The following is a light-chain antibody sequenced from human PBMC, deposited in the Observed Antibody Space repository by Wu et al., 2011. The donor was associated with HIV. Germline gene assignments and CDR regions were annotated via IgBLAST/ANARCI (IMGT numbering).Light chain of an antibody. V-gene: IGKV3-15*01. J-gene: IGKJ5*01. CDR3: QQRSNWPIT. CDR2: CF. CDR1: QSVKSD. Sequence: ATLSCRASQSVKSDLAWYHKKRRPRVPRLLHLRCFHQGHRYPSQVQCSGSGTDFTLIINNMQSEDFAVYYCQQRSNWPITFGQGTRLEIK.